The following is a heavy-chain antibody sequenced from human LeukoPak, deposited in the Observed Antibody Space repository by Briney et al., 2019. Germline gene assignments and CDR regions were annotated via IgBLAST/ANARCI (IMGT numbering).Heavy chain of an antibody. V-gene: IGHV5-51*07. Sequence: GESLKISCKGSGYSFTNHWIDWVHQMPGKGLEWLGTIRPSDSSVRYSPSFQGQVSISVDRSIDTAYLQWSSLKASDTAIYYCARHQNGDYSDASAFWGQGTMVSVSS. J-gene: IGHJ3*01. CDR1: GYSFTNHW. D-gene: IGHD2-15*01. CDR3: ARHQNGDYSDASAF. CDR2: IRPSDSSV.